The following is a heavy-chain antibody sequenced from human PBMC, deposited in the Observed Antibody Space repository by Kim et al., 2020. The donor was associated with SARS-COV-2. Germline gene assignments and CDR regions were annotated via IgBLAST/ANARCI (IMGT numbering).Heavy chain of an antibody. CDR1: GFTFSSYA. V-gene: IGHV3-23*01. CDR2: ISGSGGST. Sequence: GGSLRLSCAASGFTFSSYAMSWVRQAPGKGLELVSAISGSGGSTYYADSVKGRFTISRDNSKNTLYLQMNSLRAEDTAVYYCAKGKAMGSGSYYMFDYWGQGTLVTVSS. J-gene: IGHJ4*02. CDR3: AKGKAMGSGSYYMFDY. D-gene: IGHD3-10*01.